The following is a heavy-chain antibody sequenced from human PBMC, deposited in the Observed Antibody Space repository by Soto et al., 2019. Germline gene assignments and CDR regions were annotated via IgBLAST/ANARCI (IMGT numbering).Heavy chain of an antibody. J-gene: IGHJ3*02. CDR1: GFTFSSYG. D-gene: IGHD3-10*01. CDR3: AKDIPDAGGAFDI. CDR2: ISYDGSNK. Sequence: PGGSLRLSCAASGFTFSSYGMHWVRQAPGKGLEWVAVISYDGSNKYYADSVKGRFTISRDNSKNTLYLQMNSLRAEDTAVYYCAKDIPDAGGAFDIWGQGTMVTVSS. V-gene: IGHV3-30*18.